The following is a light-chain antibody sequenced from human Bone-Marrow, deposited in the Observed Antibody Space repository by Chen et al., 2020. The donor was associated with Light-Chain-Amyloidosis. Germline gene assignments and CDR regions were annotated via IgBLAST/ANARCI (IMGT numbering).Light chain of an antibody. J-gene: IGLJ2*01. CDR1: DLPTKY. CDR3: QSADSSGTYEVI. V-gene: IGLV3-25*03. Sequence: SYELTPPPSVSVSPGHTARITCSGDDLPTKYAYWYQQKPGQAPVLVIHRETERPSGISERFSGSSSGTTATLTISGVQAEDEADYHCQSADSSGTYEVIFGGGTKLTVL. CDR2: RET.